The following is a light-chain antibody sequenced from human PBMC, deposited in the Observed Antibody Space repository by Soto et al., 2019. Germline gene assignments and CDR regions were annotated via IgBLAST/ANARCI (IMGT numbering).Light chain of an antibody. CDR2: THN. V-gene: IGLV1-40*01. CDR3: QSYDSRLSAYV. J-gene: IGLJ1*01. Sequence: QSALTQPPSVSGAPGQRVSISCTGSSSNIGAGYDVHWYLQVPGTAPKLLVYTHNNRPSGVPDRFSGSTSGTSASLAITGLQSEDEADYYCQSYDSRLSAYVFGTGTQVTVL. CDR1: SSNIGAGYD.